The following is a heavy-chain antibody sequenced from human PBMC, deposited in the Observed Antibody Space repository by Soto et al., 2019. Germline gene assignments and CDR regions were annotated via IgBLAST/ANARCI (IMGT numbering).Heavy chain of an antibody. CDR1: GFTFSSYE. J-gene: IGHJ4*02. V-gene: IGHV3-48*03. CDR2: ISSSGSTI. CDR3: ARDLGYYDSSGYFDY. Sequence: PGGSLRLSCAASGFTFSSYEMNWVRQAPGKGLEWVSYISSSGSTIYYADSVKGRFTISRDNAKNSLYLQMNSLRAEDTAVYYCARDLGYYDSSGYFDYWGQGTLVTVSS. D-gene: IGHD3-22*01.